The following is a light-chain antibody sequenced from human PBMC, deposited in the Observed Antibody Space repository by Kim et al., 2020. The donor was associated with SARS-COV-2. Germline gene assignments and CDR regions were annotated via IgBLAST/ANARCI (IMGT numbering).Light chain of an antibody. CDR1: QSISSW. CDR3: QQYNFYSWT. Sequence: GDTVTITCRASQSISSWLAWYQQKPGKAPKLLIYDASTLESDVPSRFSGSGSGTEFTLTISSLQPDDFTTYYCQQYNFYSWTFGQGTKVDIK. J-gene: IGKJ1*01. CDR2: DAS. V-gene: IGKV1-5*01.